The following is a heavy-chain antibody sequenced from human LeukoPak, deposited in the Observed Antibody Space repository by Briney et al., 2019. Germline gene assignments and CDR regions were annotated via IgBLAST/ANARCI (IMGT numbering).Heavy chain of an antibody. V-gene: IGHV4-39*07. Sequence: PSETLSLTCTVSGGSISSSSYYWGWIRQPPGKGLEWIGSIYYSGSTYYNPSLKSRVTISVVTSKNQFSLKLSSVTAADTAVYYCARDADTAMVFDYWGQGTLVTVSS. CDR2: IYYSGST. J-gene: IGHJ4*02. CDR3: ARDADTAMVFDY. D-gene: IGHD5-18*01. CDR1: GGSISSSSYY.